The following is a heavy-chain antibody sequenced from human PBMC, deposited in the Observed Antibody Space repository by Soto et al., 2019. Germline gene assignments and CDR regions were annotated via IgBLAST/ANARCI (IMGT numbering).Heavy chain of an antibody. V-gene: IGHV3-73*01. CDR1: GFPLRGST. J-gene: IGHJ6*02. Sequence: GSLTRSCGGSGFPLRGSTIHSVRQGSGKGLEWVGRIRSKANSYATAYAKSVKGRFIISRGDSKSTAYLQMDSLKIEDTAVYYCFRENYFSYHGMDVWGQGTTVTVSS. CDR3: FRENYFSYHGMDV. CDR2: IRSKANSYAT.